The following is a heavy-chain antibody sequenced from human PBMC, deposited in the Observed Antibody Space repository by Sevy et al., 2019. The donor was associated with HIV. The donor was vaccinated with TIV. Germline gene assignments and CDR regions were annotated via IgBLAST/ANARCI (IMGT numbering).Heavy chain of an antibody. J-gene: IGHJ3*02. CDR2: FSANGGST. V-gene: IGHV3-23*01. D-gene: IGHD1-26*01. CDR3: AKDRIWELGDAFDI. Sequence: GGSLRLYCVASGFTFSNYAMSWVRQAPGKGLEWVSGFSANGGSTKYADSVKGRFTISRDNSKNTLYLQMNSLRAEDTAVYYCAKDRIWELGDAFDIWGQGTMVTVSS. CDR1: GFTFSNYA.